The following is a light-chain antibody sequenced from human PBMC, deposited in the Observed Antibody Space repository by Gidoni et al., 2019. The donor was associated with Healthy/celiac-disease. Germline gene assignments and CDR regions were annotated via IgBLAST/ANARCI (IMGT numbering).Light chain of an antibody. CDR1: QSVSSSY. J-gene: IGKJ4*01. CDR2: GAS. V-gene: IGKV3-20*01. Sequence: EIVLTQSPGTLSLSPGERATLSGRASQSVSSSYLAWYQQNPGQAPRLLIYGASSRATVIPDRFSGSGSGTDFTLTISRLEPEDFAVYYCQQYGSSPSLTFGGGTKVEIK. CDR3: QQYGSSPSLT.